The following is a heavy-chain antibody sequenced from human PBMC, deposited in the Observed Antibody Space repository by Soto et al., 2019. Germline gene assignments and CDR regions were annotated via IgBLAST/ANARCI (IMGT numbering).Heavy chain of an antibody. V-gene: IGHV6-1*01. Sequence: LSQTLSLTCAISGDSVSSNSVAWNWIRQSPSRGLEWLGRTYYRSHWYNDFAVSVKSRVTIDPDTSKNQFSLQLNSVTPEDTAVYYCVRQYRDSQYYSGLDVWGQGTTVTVSS. CDR1: GDSVSSNSVA. CDR2: TYYRSHWYN. CDR3: VRQYRDSQYYSGLDV. D-gene: IGHD6-6*01. J-gene: IGHJ6*02.